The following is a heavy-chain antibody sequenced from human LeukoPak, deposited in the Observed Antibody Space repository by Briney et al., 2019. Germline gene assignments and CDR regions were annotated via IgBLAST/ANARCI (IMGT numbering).Heavy chain of an antibody. J-gene: IGHJ6*02. V-gene: IGHV4-34*01. Sequence: SETLSLTCAVYGGSFSGYYWSWIRQPPGKGLEWIGEINHSGSTNYNPSLKSRVTISVDTSKNQFSLKLSSVTAADTAVYYCARSSSGYGYYYYGMDVWGQGTTVTVSS. CDR1: GGSFSGYY. CDR2: INHSGST. CDR3: ARSSSGYGYYYYGMDV. D-gene: IGHD3-22*01.